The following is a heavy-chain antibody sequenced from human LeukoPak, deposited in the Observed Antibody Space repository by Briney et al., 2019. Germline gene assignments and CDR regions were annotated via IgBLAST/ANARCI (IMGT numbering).Heavy chain of an antibody. CDR1: GFTFDDYA. CDR2: ISWNSGSI. Sequence: GGSLRLSCAASGFTFDDYAMHWVRQALGKGLEWVSGISWNSGSIGYADSVKGRFTISRDNAKNSLYLQMNSLRAEDTALYYCAKDKTHSVAFPDGWYFDLWGRGTLVTVSS. J-gene: IGHJ2*01. V-gene: IGHV3-9*01. CDR3: AKDKTHSVAFPDGWYFDL. D-gene: IGHD5-12*01.